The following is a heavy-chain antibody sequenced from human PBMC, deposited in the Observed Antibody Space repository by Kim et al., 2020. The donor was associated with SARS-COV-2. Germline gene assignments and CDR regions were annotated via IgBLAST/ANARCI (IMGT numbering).Heavy chain of an antibody. J-gene: IGHJ4*02. Sequence: GGSLRLSCAASGFTFSSYGMHWVRQAPVKGLEWVAVISYDGSNKYYADSVKGRFTISRDNSKNTLYLQMNSLRAEDTAVYYCAKVWEQLADYFDYWGQGTLVTVSS. CDR1: GFTFSSYG. V-gene: IGHV3-30*18. CDR2: ISYDGSNK. CDR3: AKVWEQLADYFDY. D-gene: IGHD6-13*01.